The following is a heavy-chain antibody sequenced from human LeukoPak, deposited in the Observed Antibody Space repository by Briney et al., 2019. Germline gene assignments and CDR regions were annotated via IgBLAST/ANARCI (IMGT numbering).Heavy chain of an antibody. CDR2: FDPEDGET. V-gene: IGHV1-24*01. J-gene: IGHJ6*03. CDR3: ATAQYYYYYMDV. CDR1: GYTLTELS. Sequence: AASVKVSCKVSGYTLTELSMHWVRQAPGKGLERMGGFDPEDGETIYAQKFQGRVTMTEDTSTDTAYMELSSLRSEDTAVYYCATAQYYYYYMDVWGKGTTVTVSS.